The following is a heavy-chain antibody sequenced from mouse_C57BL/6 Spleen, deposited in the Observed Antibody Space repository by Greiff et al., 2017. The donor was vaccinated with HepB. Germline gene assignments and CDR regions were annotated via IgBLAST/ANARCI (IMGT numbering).Heavy chain of an antibody. CDR1: GYAFSSYW. J-gene: IGHJ4*01. V-gene: IGHV1-80*01. CDR2: IYPGDGDT. Sequence: QVQLQQSGAELVKPGASVKISCKASGYAFSSYWMNWVKQRPGKGLEWIGQIYPGDGDTNYNGKFKGKATLTADKSSSTAYMQLSGLTSEDSAVYFCARSGYDSYYYAMDYWGQGTSVTVSS. CDR3: ARSGYDSYYYAMDY. D-gene: IGHD2-4*01.